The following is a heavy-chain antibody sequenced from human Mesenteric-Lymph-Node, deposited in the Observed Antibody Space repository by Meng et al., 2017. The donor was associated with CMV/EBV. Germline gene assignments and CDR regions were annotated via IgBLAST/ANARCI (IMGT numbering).Heavy chain of an antibody. D-gene: IGHD3-22*01. CDR3: AREDSQYYYDSSGYYNNY. CDR1: GFTFSSYS. CDR2: ISSSSSYI. V-gene: IGHV3-21*01. Sequence: GESLKISCAASGFTFSSYSMNWVRQAPGKGLEWVSSISSSSSYIYYADSVKGRFTISRDNAKNSLYLQMNSLRAEDTAVYYCAREDSQYYYDSSGYYNNYWGQGTLVTVSS. J-gene: IGHJ4*02.